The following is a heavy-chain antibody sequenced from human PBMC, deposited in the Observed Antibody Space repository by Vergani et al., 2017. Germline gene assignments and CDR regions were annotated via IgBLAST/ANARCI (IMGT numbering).Heavy chain of an antibody. CDR3: ASSHTGIVGAPFDY. CDR2: INPSGGST. CDR1: GYTFTSYY. D-gene: IGHD1-26*01. Sequence: QVQLVQSGAEVKKPGASVKVSCKASGYTFTSYYMHWVRQAPGQGLEWMGIINPSGGSTSYAQKFQGRVTMTRDTSTSTVYMELSSLRSEDTAVYYCASSHTGIVGAPFDYWPGNPGHRLL. J-gene: IGHJ4*02. V-gene: IGHV1-46*03.